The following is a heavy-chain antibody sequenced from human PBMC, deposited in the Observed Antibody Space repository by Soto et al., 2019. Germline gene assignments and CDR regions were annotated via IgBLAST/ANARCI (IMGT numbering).Heavy chain of an antibody. D-gene: IGHD6-13*01. Sequence: QVQLQESGPGLVKPSETLSLTCTVSGGSISSYYWSWIRQPPGKGLEWIGYIYYGGSTNYNPSLKRRFTISVDTSKNQFSLKLSSVTAADTAVYYCARRYSSSFDYWGQGTLVTVSS. J-gene: IGHJ4*02. CDR1: GGSISSYY. CDR2: IYYGGST. V-gene: IGHV4-59*12. CDR3: ARRYSSSFDY.